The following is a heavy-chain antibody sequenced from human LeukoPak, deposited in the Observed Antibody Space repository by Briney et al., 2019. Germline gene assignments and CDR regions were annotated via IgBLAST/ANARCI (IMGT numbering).Heavy chain of an antibody. CDR2: IIPIFGTA. D-gene: IGHD5-12*01. CDR3: ATHSPEWRYSGYYNFYYMDV. V-gene: IGHV1-69*06. Sequence: ASVTVSCKASGGTFSSYAISWVRQAPGQGLEWMGGIIPIFGTANYAQKFQGRVTMAEDTSTHTAYMELSSLRSEDTAVYFCATHSPEWRYSGYYNFYYMDVWGKGTTVTVSS. CDR1: GGTFSSYA. J-gene: IGHJ6*03.